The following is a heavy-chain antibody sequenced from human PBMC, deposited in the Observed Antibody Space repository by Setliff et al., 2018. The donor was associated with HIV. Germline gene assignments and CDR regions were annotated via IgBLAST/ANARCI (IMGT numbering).Heavy chain of an antibody. CDR3: ASQSYDYVWGSYRYTSLDY. CDR1: GGSISSSSYY. D-gene: IGHD3-16*02. V-gene: IGHV4-39*01. CDR2: IYYSGST. Sequence: SETLSLTCTVSGGSISSSSYYWGWIRQPPGKGLEWIGSIYYSGSTYYNPSLKSRVTISVDTSKNQFSLKLSSVTAADTAVYYCASQSYDYVWGSYRYTSLDYWGQGTPVTVSS. J-gene: IGHJ4*02.